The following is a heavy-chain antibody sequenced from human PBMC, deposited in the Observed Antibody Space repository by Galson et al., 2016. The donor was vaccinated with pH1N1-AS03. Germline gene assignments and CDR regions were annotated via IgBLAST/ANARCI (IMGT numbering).Heavy chain of an antibody. J-gene: IGHJ4*02. Sequence: ETLSLTCTVSGASVISGSYYWRWIRQPPGERLEWIGYISYSGSTNYNPSLKSRVTISVDTSNNQFSLRLSSVTAADTAVYFCSSTPYYPFWSGYTPLDFWGQGTLVTVSS. V-gene: IGHV4-61*01. CDR2: ISYSGST. D-gene: IGHD3-3*02. CDR1: GASVISGSYY. CDR3: SSTPYYPFWSGYTPLDF.